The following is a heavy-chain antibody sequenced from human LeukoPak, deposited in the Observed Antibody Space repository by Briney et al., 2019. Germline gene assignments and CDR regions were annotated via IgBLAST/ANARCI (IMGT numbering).Heavy chain of an antibody. CDR1: GFTLSSYG. Sequence: PGGSLRLSCAASGFTLSSYGMHWVRQAPGKGLEWVAVIWYDGSNKYYADSVKGRFTISRENSKNTLYLQRNSLRAEDTAVYYCAKVPAASRYYFDYWGQGTLVTVSS. CDR2: IWYDGSNK. V-gene: IGHV3-30*02. CDR3: AKVPAASRYYFDY. D-gene: IGHD2-2*01. J-gene: IGHJ4*02.